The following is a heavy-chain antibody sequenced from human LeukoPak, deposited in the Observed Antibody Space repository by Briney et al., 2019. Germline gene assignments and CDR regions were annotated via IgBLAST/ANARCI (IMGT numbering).Heavy chain of an antibody. CDR1: GGSISSHY. Sequence: SETLSLTCTVSGGSISSHYWSWMRQPAGKALEWIGRIYPSGSTNYNPSLKSRVTMSVDTSQNQFSLKMTSVTAADTAVYYCARGASTTWPGNFDYWGQGTLVTVSS. CDR3: ARGASTTWPGNFDY. CDR2: IYPSGST. J-gene: IGHJ4*02. D-gene: IGHD1-14*01. V-gene: IGHV4-4*07.